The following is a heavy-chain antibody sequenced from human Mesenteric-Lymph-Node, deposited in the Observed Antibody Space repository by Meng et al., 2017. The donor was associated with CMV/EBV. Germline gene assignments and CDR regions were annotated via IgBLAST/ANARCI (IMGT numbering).Heavy chain of an antibody. CDR1: GDAVNRGGSY. Sequence: VSGDAVNRGGSYWTWFRQDPGKGLEWIGYIYYSGDTYYNPSLRGRVSISADTSKNHFSLNMNSVTAADTAMYFCARLTDNSWYVAYWGQGTLVTVSS. CDR3: ARLTDNSWYVAY. V-gene: IGHV4-31*02. J-gene: IGHJ4*02. CDR2: IYYSGDT. D-gene: IGHD4-11*01.